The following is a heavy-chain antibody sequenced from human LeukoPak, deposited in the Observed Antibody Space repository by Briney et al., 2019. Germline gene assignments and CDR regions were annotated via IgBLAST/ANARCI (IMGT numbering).Heavy chain of an antibody. J-gene: IGHJ6*02. CDR1: GGTFSSYA. CDR2: MNPNSGNT. CDR3: ARGPYYYGSGGYYGMDV. Sequence: GASVKVSCKASGGTFSSYAISWVRQATGQGLEWMGWMNPNSGNTGYAQKFQGRVTITRNTSISTAYMELSSLRSEDTAVYYCARGPYYYGSGGYYGMDVWGQGTTVTVSS. D-gene: IGHD3-10*01. V-gene: IGHV1-8*02.